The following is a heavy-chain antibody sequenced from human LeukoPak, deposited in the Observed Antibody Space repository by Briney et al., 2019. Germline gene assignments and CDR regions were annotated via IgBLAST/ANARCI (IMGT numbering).Heavy chain of an antibody. J-gene: IGHJ1*01. CDR1: GYTFTGYY. CDR2: ITPNSGGT. CDR3: ARVVDSGSPSEYFQH. V-gene: IGHV1-2*02. Sequence: ASVKVSCKASGYTFTGYYMHWVRQAPGQGLEWMGWITPNSGGTNYAQKFQGRVTMTRDTSISTAYMELSRLRSDDTAVYYCARVVDSGSPSEYFQHWGQGTLVTVSS. D-gene: IGHD1-26*01.